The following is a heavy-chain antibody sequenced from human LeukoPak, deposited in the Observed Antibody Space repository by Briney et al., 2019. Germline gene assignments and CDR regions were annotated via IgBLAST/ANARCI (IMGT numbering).Heavy chain of an antibody. Sequence: SETLSLTCTVSGGSISSSSYYWGWIRQPPGKGLEWIGSIYYSGSTYYNPSLKSRVTISVDTSKNQFSLKLSSVTAADTAVYYCAREPNYYGSGSFPWFDPWGQGTLVTVSS. V-gene: IGHV4-39*07. D-gene: IGHD3-10*01. J-gene: IGHJ5*02. CDR3: AREPNYYGSGSFPWFDP. CDR1: GGSISSSSYY. CDR2: IYYSGST.